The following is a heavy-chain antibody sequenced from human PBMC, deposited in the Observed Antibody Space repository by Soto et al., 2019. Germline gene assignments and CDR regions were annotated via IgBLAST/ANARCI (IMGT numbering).Heavy chain of an antibody. CDR3: ARGRKVEMATITEGNYYYYGMDV. V-gene: IGHV4-4*02. J-gene: IGHJ6*02. CDR2: IYHSGST. Sequence: PSETLSLTCAVSGGSISSSNWWSWVRQPPGKGLEWIGEIYHSGSTNYNPSLKSRVTISVDKSKNQCSLKLSSVTAADTAVYYCARGRKVEMATITEGNYYYYGMDVWGQGTTVTVSS. CDR1: GGSISSSNW. D-gene: IGHD5-12*01.